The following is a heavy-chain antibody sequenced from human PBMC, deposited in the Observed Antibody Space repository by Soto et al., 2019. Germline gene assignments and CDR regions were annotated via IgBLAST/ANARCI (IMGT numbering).Heavy chain of an antibody. V-gene: IGHV4-34*01. CDR3: ARGYDIVDY. J-gene: IGHJ4*02. D-gene: IGHD3-9*01. CDR2: INHSGST. CDR1: GGSFIGYY. Sequence: SETVSLTCAVYGGSFIGYYWSWIRQPPGKGLEWIGEINHSGSTNYNPSLKSRVTISVDTSKNQFSLKLSSVTAADTAVYYCARGYDIVDYWGQGTLVTVS.